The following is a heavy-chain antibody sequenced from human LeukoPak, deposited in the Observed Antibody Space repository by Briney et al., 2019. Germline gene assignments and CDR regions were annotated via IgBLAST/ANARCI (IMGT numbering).Heavy chain of an antibody. CDR1: GFTFSSYS. Sequence: PGGSLRLSCAASGFTFSSYSMNWVRQAPGKGLEWVSSISSSSSYIYYADSVKGRFTISRDNAKNSLYLQMNSLRAEDTAVYYCARDFRPGLGSGILLLPLSDYWGQGTLVTVSS. V-gene: IGHV3-21*01. CDR3: ARDFRPGLGSGILLLPLSDY. J-gene: IGHJ4*02. CDR2: ISSSSSYI. D-gene: IGHD3-10*01.